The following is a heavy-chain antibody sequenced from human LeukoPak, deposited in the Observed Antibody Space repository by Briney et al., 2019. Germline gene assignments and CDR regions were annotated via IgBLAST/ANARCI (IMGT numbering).Heavy chain of an antibody. CDR3: ARVGYRAHYFDY. CDR2: IIPIFGTA. V-gene: IGHV1-69*05. J-gene: IGHJ4*02. D-gene: IGHD5-24*01. Sequence: SVKVSCKASGGTFSSYAISWVRQAPGQGLEWMGGIIPIFGTANYAQKFQGRVTITTDESTSTAYMELSSLRSEDTAVYYCARVGYRAHYFDYWGQGTLVTVSS. CDR1: GGTFSSYA.